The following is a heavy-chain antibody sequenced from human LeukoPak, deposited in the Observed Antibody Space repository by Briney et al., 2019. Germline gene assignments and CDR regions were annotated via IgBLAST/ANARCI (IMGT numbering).Heavy chain of an antibody. CDR1: GGSISSYY. CDR2: IYYSGST. D-gene: IGHD5-12*01. Sequence: PSETLSLTCTVSGGSISSYYWSWIRQPPGKGLEWIGYIYYSGSTNYNPSLKSRVTISVDTSKNQFSLKLSSVTAADTAVYYCASTPYSGYDSSFVVYLADDYWGQGTLVTVSS. J-gene: IGHJ4*02. V-gene: IGHV4-59*08. CDR3: ASTPYSGYDSSFVVYLADDY.